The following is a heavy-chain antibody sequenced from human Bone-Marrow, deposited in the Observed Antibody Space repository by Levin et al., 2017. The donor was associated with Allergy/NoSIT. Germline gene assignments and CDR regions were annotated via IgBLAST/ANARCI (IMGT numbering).Heavy chain of an antibody. V-gene: IGHV5-51*01. CDR2: IYPGDSDT. CDR1: GYSFTDYW. Sequence: ASVKVSCKGSGYSFTDYWIGWVRQMPGKGLEWMGIIYPGDSDTRYSPSFQGQVTISADTSISTAYLQWTSLKASDTAMYYCATLTYGDNGGVYWGQGTLVTVSS. CDR3: ATLTYGDNGGVY. D-gene: IGHD4-17*01. J-gene: IGHJ4*02.